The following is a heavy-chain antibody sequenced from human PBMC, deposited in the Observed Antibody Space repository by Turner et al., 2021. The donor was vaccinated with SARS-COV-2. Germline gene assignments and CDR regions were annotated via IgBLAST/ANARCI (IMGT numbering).Heavy chain of an antibody. J-gene: IGHJ3*02. D-gene: IGHD3-22*01. Sequence: QVHLVQSGGGVVQPGRSLRLSCAASGFSFGTYVMHWVRQAPGKGLEWVALISYDGSKQYYADSVKGRFIISRDNSRDTVYLQMNSLRVEDTAVYYCARARWDYYDSSGYYPNAFDIWGQGTMVTVSS. CDR2: ISYDGSKQ. CDR3: ARARWDYYDSSGYYPNAFDI. V-gene: IGHV3-30-3*01. CDR1: GFSFGTYV.